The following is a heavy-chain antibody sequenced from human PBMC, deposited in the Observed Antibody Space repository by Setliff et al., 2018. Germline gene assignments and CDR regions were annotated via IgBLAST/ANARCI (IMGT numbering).Heavy chain of an antibody. CDR3: ARASRFGTIRYRGDYYMDV. J-gene: IGHJ6*03. Sequence: GASVKVSCKASGYTFTTYAISWMRQAPGQGLEYMGWINTNTGNPSYAQGFTGRFVFSLDTSVSTAYLQISSLKAEDTAVYYCARASRFGTIRYRGDYYMDVWGKGTTGTVSS. V-gene: IGHV7-4-1*02. CDR2: INTNTGNP. D-gene: IGHD3-10*01. CDR1: GYTFTTYA.